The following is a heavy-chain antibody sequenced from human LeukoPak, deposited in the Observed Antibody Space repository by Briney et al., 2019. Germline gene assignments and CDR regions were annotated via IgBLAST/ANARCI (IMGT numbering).Heavy chain of an antibody. J-gene: IGHJ4*02. CDR1: SGSFTSDGYY. Sequence: SETLSLTCTVSSGSFTSDGYYWSWIAPHPGKGLEWIGYTYYSGSTYYNPSLKSRVTISANTSKNQFSLRLTSVTAADTAVYYCARGRDSSSWYVHYFDYWGQGTLVTVSS. CDR2: TYYSGST. D-gene: IGHD6-13*01. CDR3: ARGRDSSSWYVHYFDY. V-gene: IGHV4-31*03.